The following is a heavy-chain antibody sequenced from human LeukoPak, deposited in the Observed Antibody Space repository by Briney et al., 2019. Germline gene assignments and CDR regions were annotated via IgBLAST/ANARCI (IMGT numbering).Heavy chain of an antibody. CDR1: GFSFSSYA. J-gene: IGHJ4*02. CDR3: AKSLGVGGYTRYKGFDQ. D-gene: IGHD3-16*02. V-gene: IGHV3-23*01. Sequence: PGGSLRLSCAASGFSFSSYAMSWVRQAPGKGLEWVSAISASGGSTYYADSVKGRFTISRDNSKNTLYLQMNSLRAEDTAVYYCAKSLGVGGYTRYKGFDQWGQGTLVTVSS. CDR2: ISASGGST.